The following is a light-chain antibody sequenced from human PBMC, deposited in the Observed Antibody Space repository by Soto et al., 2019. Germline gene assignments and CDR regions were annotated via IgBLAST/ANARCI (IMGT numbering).Light chain of an antibody. Sequence: DIQLTQSPSFLSASVGDRVTITCRASQGISNYLAWYQQKPGKAPKRLIYTASTLQSGVPSRFSGSGSGTEFTLTTSGLQPEDFATDYYQQFNSYPITFGQGAQLAIK. V-gene: IGKV1-9*01. CDR1: QGISNY. J-gene: IGKJ5*01. CDR3: QQFNSYPIT. CDR2: TAS.